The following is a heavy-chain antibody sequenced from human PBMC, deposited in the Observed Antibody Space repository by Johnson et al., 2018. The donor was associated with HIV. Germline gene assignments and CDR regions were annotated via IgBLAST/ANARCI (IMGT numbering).Heavy chain of an antibody. CDR1: GFTFSNYG. Sequence: QVQLVESGGGVVQPGRSLRLSCSASGFTFSNYGMQWVRQAPGKGLEWVAVIWYDGSNKYYADSVKGRFTISRDNSRNTLYLQMNSLRVEDTAVYFCAGKTGYDAFDMWGQGTMVTVSS. CDR2: IWYDGSNK. CDR3: AGKTGYDAFDM. D-gene: IGHD3-9*01. J-gene: IGHJ3*02. V-gene: IGHV3-33*08.